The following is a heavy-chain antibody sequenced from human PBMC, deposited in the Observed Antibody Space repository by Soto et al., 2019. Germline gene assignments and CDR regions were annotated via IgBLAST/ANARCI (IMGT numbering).Heavy chain of an antibody. V-gene: IGHV1-69*01. Sequence: QVQLVQSGAEVKKPGSSVKVSCKSSGGTFNSYRISWVRQAPGQGLEWMGGLIPVFGTPNYATKFQGRLTVTADESTSTVYMELSSLRSEDTAMYYCAREKFSNDFDPWGQGSLVTVSS. J-gene: IGHJ5*02. CDR2: LIPVFGTP. CDR3: AREKFSNDFDP. CDR1: GGTFNSYR. D-gene: IGHD1-1*01.